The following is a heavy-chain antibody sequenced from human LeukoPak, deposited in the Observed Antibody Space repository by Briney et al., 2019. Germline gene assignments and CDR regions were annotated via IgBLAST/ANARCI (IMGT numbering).Heavy chain of an antibody. CDR1: GFTFSSYS. CDR3: ARDRTTMVRDYYYYMDV. V-gene: IGHV3-21*01. Sequence: PGGSLRLSCAASGFTFSSYSMTWVRQAPGKGLEWVSSISSSSSYIYYADSVKGRFTISRDNAKNSLYLQMNSLRAEDTAVYYCARDRTTMVRDYYYYMDVWGKGTTVTVSS. CDR2: ISSSSSYI. D-gene: IGHD3-10*01. J-gene: IGHJ6*03.